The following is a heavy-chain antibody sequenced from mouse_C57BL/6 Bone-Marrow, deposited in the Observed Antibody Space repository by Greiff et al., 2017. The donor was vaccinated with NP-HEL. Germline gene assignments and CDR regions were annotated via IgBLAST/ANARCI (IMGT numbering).Heavy chain of an antibody. V-gene: IGHV1-54*01. J-gene: IGHJ4*01. CDR3: AREGGAMDY. CDR1: GYAFTNYL. Sequence: QVQLQQSGAELVRPGTSVKVSCKASGYAFTNYLIEWVKQRPGQGLEWIGVINPGSGGTNYNEKFKGKATLTADKSSSTAYMKLSSLTSEDSAVYFCAREGGAMDYWGQGTSVTVSS. CDR2: INPGSGGT.